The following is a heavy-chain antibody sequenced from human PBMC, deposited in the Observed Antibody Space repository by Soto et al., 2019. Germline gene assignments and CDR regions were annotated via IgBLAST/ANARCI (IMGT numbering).Heavy chain of an antibody. D-gene: IGHD2-21*02. Sequence: EVQLVESGGRLIHPGGSLRLSCAASGFNVNSDYMNWVRQTPGKGLEWVASIYSGETTYYADSVRGRFTISSDKSKNTLYFQLSSLRIKDTAVYYCTRDGRGLGRLSLFEYWGQGVLVTVSS. V-gene: IGHV3-53*01. CDR3: TRDGRGLGRLSLFEY. CDR1: GFNVNSDY. CDR2: IYSGETT. J-gene: IGHJ4*02.